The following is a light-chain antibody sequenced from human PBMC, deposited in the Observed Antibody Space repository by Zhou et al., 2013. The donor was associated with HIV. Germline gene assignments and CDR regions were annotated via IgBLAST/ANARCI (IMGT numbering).Light chain of an antibody. V-gene: IGKV3-15*01. Sequence: EIVLTQSPGTLSLSPGERATLSCRASQSVSSSYLAWYQHRPGQAPRLLIYGASTRATGIPARFSGSGSGTEFTLTISSLQSEDFAVYYCQQYNNWPPGTFGQGTERWKSN. J-gene: IGKJ1*01. CDR1: QSVSSSY. CDR2: GAS. CDR3: QQYNNWPPGT.